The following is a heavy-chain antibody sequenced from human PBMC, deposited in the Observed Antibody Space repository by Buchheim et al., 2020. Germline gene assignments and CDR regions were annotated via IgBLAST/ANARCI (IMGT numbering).Heavy chain of an antibody. CDR2: ISYDGSNN. CDR3: AKDGRVDGDYVYLKY. Sequence: QVQLVESGGGVVQPGRSLRLSCAASGFTFSSYGMHWVRKAPGKGLGWVAVISYDGSNNNYADSVKGRLTISEDNPKTRRIWQMNSLRAEDTAVYYCAKDGRVDGDYVYLKYWGQGTL. J-gene: IGHJ4*02. D-gene: IGHD4-17*01. CDR1: GFTFSSYG. V-gene: IGHV3-30*18.